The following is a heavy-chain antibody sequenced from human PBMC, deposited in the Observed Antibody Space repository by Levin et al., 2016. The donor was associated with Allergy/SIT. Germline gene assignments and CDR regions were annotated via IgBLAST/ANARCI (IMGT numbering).Heavy chain of an antibody. CDR3: ATTGGYCSGGSCYSFYYYYGMDV. CDR2: INPSGGST. V-gene: IGHV1-46*01. Sequence: WVRQAPGQGLEWMGIINPSGGSTSYAQKFQGRVTITADKSTSTAYMELSSLRSEDTAVYYCATTGGYCSGGSCYSFYYYYGMDVWGQGTTVTVSS. J-gene: IGHJ6*02. D-gene: IGHD2-15*01.